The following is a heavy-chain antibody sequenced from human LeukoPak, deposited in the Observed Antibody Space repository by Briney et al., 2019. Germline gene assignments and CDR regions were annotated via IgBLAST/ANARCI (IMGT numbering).Heavy chain of an antibody. D-gene: IGHD3-22*01. CDR3: ARVRHDYYDSSGYLFDY. CDR1: GGTFSSYA. CDR2: IIPIFGTA. Sequence: SVKVSCKASGGTFSSYAISWVRQAPGQGLEWMGRIIPIFGTANYAQKFQGRVTITTDESTSTAYMELSSLRSEDTAVYYCARVRHDYYDSSGYLFDYWGQGTLATVSS. J-gene: IGHJ4*02. V-gene: IGHV1-69*05.